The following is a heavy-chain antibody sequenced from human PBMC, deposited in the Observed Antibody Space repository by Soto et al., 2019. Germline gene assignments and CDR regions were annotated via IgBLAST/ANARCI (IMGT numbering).Heavy chain of an antibody. D-gene: IGHD6-13*01. J-gene: IGHJ6*02. CDR3: AREGQQLALENSYYYYGMDV. V-gene: IGHV1-18*01. Sequence: QVQLVQSGGELKKPGASVKVSCKASGYNFTNYGISWVRQAPGQGLEWMGWTSADNSNTRYAQKLQGRVTMTTDTSTNTADLELRSLRSDDPAVFYCAREGQQLALENSYYYYGMDVWGQGTTVTVSS. CDR2: TSADNSNT. CDR1: GYNFTNYG.